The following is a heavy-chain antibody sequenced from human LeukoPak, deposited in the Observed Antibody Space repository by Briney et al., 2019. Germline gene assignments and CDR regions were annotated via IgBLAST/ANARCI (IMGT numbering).Heavy chain of an antibody. CDR1: GYTFTSYY. D-gene: IGHD2-2*02. CDR2: TNPSGGST. CDR3: ARAKYCSSTSCYSLDY. Sequence: ASVKVSCKASGYTFTSYYMHWVRQAPGQGLEWMGITNPSGGSTSYAQKFQGRVTMTRDTSTSTVYMELSSLRSEDTAVYYCARAKYCSSTSCYSLDYWGQGTLVTVSS. J-gene: IGHJ4*02. V-gene: IGHV1-46*01.